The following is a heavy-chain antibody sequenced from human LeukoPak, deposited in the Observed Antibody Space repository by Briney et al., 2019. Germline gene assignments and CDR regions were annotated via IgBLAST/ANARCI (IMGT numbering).Heavy chain of an antibody. D-gene: IGHD3-22*01. Sequence: GESLKISCKGSGYSFTSYWIGWVRQMPGKGLEWMVIIYPGDSDTRYSPSFQGQVTISADKSISTAYLQWSSLKASDTTMYYCANYYDSSGHYYRQYIQHWGQGTPVTVSS. CDR3: ANYYDSSGHYYRQYIQH. CDR1: GYSFTSYW. CDR2: IYPGDSDT. J-gene: IGHJ1*01. V-gene: IGHV5-51*01.